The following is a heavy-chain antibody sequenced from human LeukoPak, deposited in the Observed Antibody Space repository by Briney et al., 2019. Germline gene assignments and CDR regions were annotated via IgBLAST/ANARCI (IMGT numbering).Heavy chain of an antibody. CDR1: GGTFSSYA. CDR2: INPNSGGT. CDR3: ARAKGRGPLFDY. D-gene: IGHD3-10*01. V-gene: IGHV1-2*02. Sequence: ASVKVSCKASGGTFSSYAISWVRQAPGQGLEWMGWINPNSGGTNYAQKFQGRVTMTRDTSISTTYMELSGLTSDDTAVYFCARAKGRGPLFDYWGQGTLVTVSS. J-gene: IGHJ4*02.